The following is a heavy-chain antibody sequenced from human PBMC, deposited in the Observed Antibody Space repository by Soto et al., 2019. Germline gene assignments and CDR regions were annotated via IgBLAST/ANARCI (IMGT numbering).Heavy chain of an antibody. D-gene: IGHD3-16*02. J-gene: IGHJ3*02. CDR1: GGTFSSYA. CDR3: ARGGMITFGGVIAPDAFDI. CDR2: IIPIFGGT. Sequence: ASVKVSCKASGGTFSSYAISWVRQAPGQGLEWMGGIIPIFGGTNYAQKFQGWVTMTRDTSISTAYMELSRLRSDDTAVYYCARGGMITFGGVIAPDAFDIWGQGTMVTVSS. V-gene: IGHV1-2*04.